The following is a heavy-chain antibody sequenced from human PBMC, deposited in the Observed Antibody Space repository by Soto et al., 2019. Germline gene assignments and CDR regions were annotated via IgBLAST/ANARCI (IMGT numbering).Heavy chain of an antibody. CDR1: GFTFSHYA. D-gene: IGHD1-26*01. V-gene: IGHV3-30*18. CDR3: AKDGSHTFDY. J-gene: IGHJ4*02. Sequence: QVQLVESGGGVVQPGRSLRLSCAASGFTFSHYAMHWVRQAPGKGLEWVALMSYDGSNEYYADSVKGRFTISRDNSKNSLYLQMNSRRAEDTAVYYCAKDGSHTFDYWGQGTLVTVSS. CDR2: MSYDGSNE.